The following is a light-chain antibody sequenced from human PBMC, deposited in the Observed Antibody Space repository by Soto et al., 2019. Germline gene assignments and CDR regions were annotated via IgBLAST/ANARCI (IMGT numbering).Light chain of an antibody. CDR1: SSDVGGSKY. CDR3: SSFGGSSTL. CDR2: DVS. V-gene: IGLV2-14*01. Sequence: QSALTQPASVSGSPGQSITISCTGTSSDVGGSKYVSWYQQHPGEAPKLMIYDVSYRPSGISNRFSGSKSSNTASLTISGLQAEDEADYFCSSFGGSSTLFGGGTKLTVL. J-gene: IGLJ2*01.